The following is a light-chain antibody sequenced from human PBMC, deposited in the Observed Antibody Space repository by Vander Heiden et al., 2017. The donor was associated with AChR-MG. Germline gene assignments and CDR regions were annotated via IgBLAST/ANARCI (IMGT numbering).Light chain of an antibody. CDR2: GNT. CDR3: QSYDSSLSGSV. Sequence: QPVLTHPRPVSAAPGQRVTISCTGSTSNIGAGYDVNWYQQLPGTAPKLLIFGNTNRPSGVPDRFSASKSDTSAFLAISGLQAEDEADYYCQSYDSSLSGSVFGGGTKLTVL. V-gene: IGLV1-40*01. J-gene: IGLJ3*02. CDR1: TSNIGAGYD.